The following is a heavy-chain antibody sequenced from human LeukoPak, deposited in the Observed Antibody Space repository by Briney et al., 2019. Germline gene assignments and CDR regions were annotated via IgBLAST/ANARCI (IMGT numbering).Heavy chain of an antibody. D-gene: IGHD3-22*01. V-gene: IGHV4-34*01. CDR3: ARGLRYYYDSSGYYTD. CDR1: GGSFSGYY. CDR2: INHSGST. Sequence: SETLSLTCAVYGGSFSGYYWSWIRQPPGKGLEWIGEINHSGSTNYNPSLKSRVTISVDTSKNQFSLKLSSVTAADTAVYYCARGLRYYYDSSGYYTDWGQGTLVTVSS. J-gene: IGHJ4*02.